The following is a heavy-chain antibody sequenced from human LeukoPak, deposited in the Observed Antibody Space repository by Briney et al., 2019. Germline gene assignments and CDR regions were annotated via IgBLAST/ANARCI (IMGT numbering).Heavy chain of an antibody. V-gene: IGHV4-59*01. J-gene: IGHJ4*02. CDR1: GGSISSYY. Sequence: SETLPLTCTVSGGSISSYYWSWIRQPPGKGLEWIGYIYYSGSTNYNPSLKSRVTISVDTSKNQFSLKLSSVTAADTAVYYCAREGPLYNWNGHYFDYWGQGTLVTVSS. CDR3: AREGPLYNWNGHYFDY. D-gene: IGHD1-20*01. CDR2: IYYSGST.